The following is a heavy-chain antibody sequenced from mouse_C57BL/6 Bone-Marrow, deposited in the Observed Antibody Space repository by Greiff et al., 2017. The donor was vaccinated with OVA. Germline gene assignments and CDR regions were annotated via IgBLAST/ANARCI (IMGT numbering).Heavy chain of an antibody. V-gene: IGHV1-64*01. CDR3: ARWGGLRRNY. CDR2: IHPNSGST. D-gene: IGHD2-4*01. CDR1: GYTFTSYW. Sequence: VQLQQPGAELVKPGASVKLSYKASGYTFTSYWMHWVKQRPGQGLEWIGMIHPNSGSTNYNEKFKSKATLTVDKSSSTAYMQLSSLTSEDSAVFYCARWGGLRRNYWGQGTTLTVSS. J-gene: IGHJ2*01.